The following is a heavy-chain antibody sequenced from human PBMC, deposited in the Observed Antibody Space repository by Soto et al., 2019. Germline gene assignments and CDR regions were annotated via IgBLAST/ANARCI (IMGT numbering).Heavy chain of an antibody. J-gene: IGHJ5*02. CDR1: GYIFRNYG. CDR2: ISGYNGNT. D-gene: IGHD2-2*01. V-gene: IGHV1-18*01. Sequence: QVQLVQSGAEVKKPGASVKVSCKASGYIFRNYGITWVRQAPGQGLEWMGWISGYNGNTNYAQNLQGRVTMTPDTSTSTADMELRSLRSDDTAVYYCARDEVPASSWLDPWGQGTLVTVSS. CDR3: ARDEVPASSWLDP.